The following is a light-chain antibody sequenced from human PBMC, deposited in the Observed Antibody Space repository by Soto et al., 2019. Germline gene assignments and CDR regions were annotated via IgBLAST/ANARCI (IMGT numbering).Light chain of an antibody. J-gene: IGLJ1*01. Sequence: QSVLTQPPSASGIPGQSVTISCSGIRSNIGSNNVNWYQQLPGTAPRLLTFNNHLRPSGVPDRFSGSKSGTSASLAISGLQSEDEGDYYCAAWDDSLDGYVFGTGTKVTVL. CDR1: RSNIGSNN. CDR3: AAWDDSLDGYV. V-gene: IGLV1-44*01. CDR2: NNH.